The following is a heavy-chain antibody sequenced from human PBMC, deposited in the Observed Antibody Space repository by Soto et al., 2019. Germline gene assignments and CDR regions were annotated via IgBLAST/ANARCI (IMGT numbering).Heavy chain of an antibody. V-gene: IGHV4-59*08. CDR3: ARHTYGITTPGTPDY. CDR2: IYYSGST. Sequence: PSETLSLTCTVSGGSISTYYWSWIRQPPGKGLEWIGYIYYSGSTNYSPSLKSRVTISVDTSKNQFSLKLSSVTAADTAVYYCARHTYGITTPGTPDYWGQGTLVTVSS. CDR1: GGSISTYY. J-gene: IGHJ4*02. D-gene: IGHD6-13*01.